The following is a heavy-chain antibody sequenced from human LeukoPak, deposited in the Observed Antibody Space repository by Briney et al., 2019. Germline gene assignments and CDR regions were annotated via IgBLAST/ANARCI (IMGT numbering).Heavy chain of an antibody. CDR3: ARGSPYYYDSSGPNWFDP. CDR1: GYTFTSYG. D-gene: IGHD3-22*01. J-gene: IGHJ5*02. CDR2: ISAYNGNT. Sequence: ASVKVSCKASGYTFTSYGISWVRQAPGQGLEWMGWISAYNGNTNCAQKLQGRVTMTTDTSTSTAYMELRSLRSDDTAVYYCARGSPYYYDSSGPNWFDPWGQGTLVTVSS. V-gene: IGHV1-18*01.